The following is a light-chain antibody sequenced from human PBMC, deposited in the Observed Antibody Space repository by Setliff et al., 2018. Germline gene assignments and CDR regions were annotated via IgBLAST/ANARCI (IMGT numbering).Light chain of an antibody. CDR2: EVS. Sequence: QSVLGQPASVSGSPGQSITISCTGTSSDVGGYNYVSWYQQHPGKAPKLMIYEVSDRPSGVSNRFSGSRSGNTASLTISGLQAEDEADYYCSSYSGSSTLVFGTGTKVTVL. CDR1: SSDVGGYNY. CDR3: SSYSGSSTLV. J-gene: IGLJ1*01. V-gene: IGLV2-14*01.